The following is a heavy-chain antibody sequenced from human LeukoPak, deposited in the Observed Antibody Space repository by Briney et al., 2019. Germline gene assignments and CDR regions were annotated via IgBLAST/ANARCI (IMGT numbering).Heavy chain of an antibody. D-gene: IGHD2-2*01. V-gene: IGHV1-2*02. J-gene: IGHJ5*02. Sequence: GASVKVSCKASGYTFTGYYMHWVRQAPGRGLEWMGWINPNSGATKYAQEFQGRVTMTRDTSISTAYMEVSRLRFDDTAVYCCARDGGWYQLLWWFDPWGQGTLVTVSS. CDR3: ARDGGWYQLLWWFDP. CDR1: GYTFTGYY. CDR2: INPNSGAT.